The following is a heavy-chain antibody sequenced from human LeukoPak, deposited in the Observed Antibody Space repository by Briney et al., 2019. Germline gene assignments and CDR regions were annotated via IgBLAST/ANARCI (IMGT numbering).Heavy chain of an antibody. V-gene: IGHV3-74*01. CDR1: GFSISSFW. J-gene: IGHJ4*02. CDR2: INSDGSSI. Sequence: PGGSLRLSCAASGFSISSFWMHWVRQAPGKGVVWVARINSDGSSITYVDSVKGRFAISRDNAKNTFHLQMNSLTDDDTAVYYCARGAYSFDYCGQGTLVTVSS. CDR3: ARGAYSFDY. D-gene: IGHD4-11*01.